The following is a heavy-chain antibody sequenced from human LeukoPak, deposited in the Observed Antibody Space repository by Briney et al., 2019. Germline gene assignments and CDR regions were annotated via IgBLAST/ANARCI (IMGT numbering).Heavy chain of an antibody. V-gene: IGHV3-33*01. CDR3: ARDGMGGDNWFDL. Sequence: GGSLRLSCAASGFTFSSYGMHWVRQAPGKGLEWVAVIWYDGSNKYYADSVKGRFTISRDNSKNTLYLQMNSLRAEDTAVYYCARDGMGGDNWFDLWGQGTLVTVSS. J-gene: IGHJ5*02. D-gene: IGHD1-26*01. CDR2: IWYDGSNK. CDR1: GFTFSSYG.